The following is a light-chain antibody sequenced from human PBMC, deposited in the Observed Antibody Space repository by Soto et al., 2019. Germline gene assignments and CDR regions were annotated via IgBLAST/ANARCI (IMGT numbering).Light chain of an antibody. CDR3: SAYTSSSTLVV. V-gene: IGLV2-14*01. CDR2: EVS. J-gene: IGLJ2*01. Sequence: QSALPQPASVSGSPGQSITISCTGTSSDVGGYTYVSWYQQHPGKAPKLMIYEVSNRPSGVSNRFSGSKSGNTASLTTSGLQAEDEAEYYCSAYTSSSTLVVFCGGTKLTVL. CDR1: SSDVGGYTY.